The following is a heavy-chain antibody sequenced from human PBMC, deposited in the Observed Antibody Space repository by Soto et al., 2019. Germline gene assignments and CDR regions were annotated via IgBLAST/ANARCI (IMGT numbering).Heavy chain of an antibody. CDR3: ASRSNTIDY. V-gene: IGHV3-30-3*01. D-gene: IGHD3-3*01. J-gene: IGHJ4*02. Sequence: PGGSLGLSCAASGFTFSSYAMHWVRQAPGKGLEWVAVISYDGSNKYYADSVKGRFTISRDNSKNTLYLQMNSLRAEDTAVYYCASRSNTIDYWGQGTLVTVSS. CDR2: ISYDGSNK. CDR1: GFTFSSYA.